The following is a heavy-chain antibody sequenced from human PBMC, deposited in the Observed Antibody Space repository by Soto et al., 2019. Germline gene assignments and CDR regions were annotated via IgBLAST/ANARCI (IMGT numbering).Heavy chain of an antibody. CDR3: ARGGVVVPAAINY. CDR2: ISSSSSYI. CDR1: GFTFSSYS. J-gene: IGHJ4*02. D-gene: IGHD2-2*01. V-gene: IGHV3-21*01. Sequence: EVQLVESGGGLVKPGGSLRLSCAASGFTFSSYSMNWVRQAPGKGLEWVSSISSSSSYIYYADSVKGRFTISRDNAKNSLYLQMNSQRAEDTAVYYCARGGVVVPAAINYWGQGTLVTVSS.